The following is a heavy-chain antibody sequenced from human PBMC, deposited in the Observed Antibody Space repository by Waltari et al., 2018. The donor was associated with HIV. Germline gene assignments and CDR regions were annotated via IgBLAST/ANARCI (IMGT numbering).Heavy chain of an antibody. CDR3: ATLQWSTQNFDS. CDR2: IKEDGSET. CDR1: GFGFQRSW. J-gene: IGHJ4*02. D-gene: IGHD4-4*01. Sequence: VRLVGSGGGSVQPGGSLTPSCNASGFGFQRSWMTWVRQGLGLSVEGVANIKEDGSETFYVESVRGRFTISRDNSRNSLFLKMDSLRAEDTGIYYCATLQWSTQNFDSWGQGTLVTVSS. V-gene: IGHV3-7*03.